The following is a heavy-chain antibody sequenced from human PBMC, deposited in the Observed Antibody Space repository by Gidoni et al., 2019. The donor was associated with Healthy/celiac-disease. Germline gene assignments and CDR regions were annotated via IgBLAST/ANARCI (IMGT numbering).Heavy chain of an antibody. Sequence: QVQLVQSGAEVKKPAPSVKVSCKASGYTFTNYGISWVRQAPGQGLEWMGWISAYNGNTNKAQKLKGRVTMTTDTATSTAYMELRSLRSDDTAVYYCARVKYQLLTNWFDPWGQGTLVTVSS. CDR2: ISAYNGNT. V-gene: IGHV1-18*01. CDR3: ARVKYQLLTNWFDP. D-gene: IGHD2-2*01. J-gene: IGHJ5*02. CDR1: GYTFTNYG.